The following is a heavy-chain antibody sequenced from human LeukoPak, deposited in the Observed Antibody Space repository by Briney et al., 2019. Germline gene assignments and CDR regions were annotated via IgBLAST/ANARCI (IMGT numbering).Heavy chain of an antibody. Sequence: SSETLSLTCTVSGYSISSGYYWGWIRQPPGKGLEWIGSIYHSGSTYYNPSLKSRVTISVDTSKNQFSLKLSSVSAADKAVYYCARDGGLAYSGEFDYWGQGTLVTVSS. J-gene: IGHJ4*02. D-gene: IGHD2-15*01. CDR3: ARDGGLAYSGEFDY. CDR1: GYSISSGYY. V-gene: IGHV4-38-2*02. CDR2: IYHSGST.